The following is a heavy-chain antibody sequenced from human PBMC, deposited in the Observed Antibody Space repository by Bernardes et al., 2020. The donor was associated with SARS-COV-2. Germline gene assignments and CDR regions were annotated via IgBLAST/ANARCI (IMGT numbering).Heavy chain of an antibody. J-gene: IGHJ4*02. CDR1: GFTFSSYG. V-gene: IGHV3-33*01. CDR2: IWYDGSNK. D-gene: IGHD1-7*01. CDR3: ARDPPNHWNYVDNEYYFDY. Sequence: GGSLRLSCAASGFTFSSYGMHWVRQAPGKGLEWVAVIWYDGSNKYYADSVKGRFTISRDNSKNTLYLQMNSLRAEDTAVYYCARDPPNHWNYVDNEYYFDYWGQGTLVTVSS.